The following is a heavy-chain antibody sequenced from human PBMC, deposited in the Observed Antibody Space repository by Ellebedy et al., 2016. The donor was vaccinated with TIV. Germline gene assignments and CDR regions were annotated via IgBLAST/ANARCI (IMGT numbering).Heavy chain of an antibody. CDR2: IIPIFGTA. V-gene: IGHV1-69*13. J-gene: IGHJ4*02. CDR1: GGTFSSYA. CDR3: ARGSKTPKLRYFDWPNSNYDY. Sequence: SVKVSXXASGGTFSSYAISWVRQAPGQGLEWMGGIIPIFGTANYAQKFQGRVTITADESTSTAYMELSSLRSEDTAVYYCARGSKTPKLRYFDWPNSNYDYWGQGTLVTVSS. D-gene: IGHD3-9*01.